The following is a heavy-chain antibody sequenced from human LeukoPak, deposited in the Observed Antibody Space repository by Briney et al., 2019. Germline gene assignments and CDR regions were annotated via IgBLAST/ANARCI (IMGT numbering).Heavy chain of an antibody. CDR2: IYHSGST. CDR3: ARHGSSWTFDY. J-gene: IGHJ4*02. V-gene: IGHV4-59*01. D-gene: IGHD6-13*01. CDR1: GGSISSDY. Sequence: ASETLSLTCNVSGGSISSDYWNWIRQPPGKALEWIGYIYHSGSTNYNPSLRSRVTISIDKSKKQFSLKLTSVTAADTAIYYCARHGSSWTFDYWGQGTLVTVSS.